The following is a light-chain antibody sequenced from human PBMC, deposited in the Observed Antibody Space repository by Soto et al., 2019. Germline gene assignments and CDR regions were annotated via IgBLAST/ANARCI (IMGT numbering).Light chain of an antibody. Sequence: QSALPQPASVSGSAGQAITISCTGTSSDVGAYNYVSCYQQHPGKAPKLMIFEISYRPSWVSNGFSGSKSGNTASLTISGLQAEVEAYYYCSAYTRSNTLVFCGGTKLTVL. J-gene: IGLJ2*01. V-gene: IGLV2-14*01. CDR3: SAYTRSNTLV. CDR2: EIS. CDR1: SSDVGAYNY.